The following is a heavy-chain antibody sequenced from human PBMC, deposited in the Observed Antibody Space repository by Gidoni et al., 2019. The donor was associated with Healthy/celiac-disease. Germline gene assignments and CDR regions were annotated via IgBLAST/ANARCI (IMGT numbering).Heavy chain of an antibody. D-gene: IGHD5-12*01. CDR2: IWYDGSNK. J-gene: IGHJ4*02. Sequence: QVQLVESGGGVVQPGRSLRLSCAASGFTFSSYGMHWVRQAPGKGLEWVAVIWYDGSNKYYADSVKGRFTISRDNSKNTLYLQMNSLRAEDTAVYYCARRGRRDGYNCFDYWGQGTLVTVSS. CDR3: ARRGRRDGYNCFDY. V-gene: IGHV3-33*01. CDR1: GFTFSSYG.